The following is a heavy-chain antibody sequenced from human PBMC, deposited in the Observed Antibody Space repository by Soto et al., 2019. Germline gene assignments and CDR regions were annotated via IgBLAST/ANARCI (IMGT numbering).Heavy chain of an antibody. CDR2: IIPIFGTA. V-gene: IGHV1-69*13. Sequence: ASLKVSCKASGGTFSSYAISWVRQAPGQGLEWMGGIIPIFGTANYAQKFQGRVTITADESTSTAYMELSSLRSEDTAVYYCASRRGYSYGYSVYWGQGTLVTVSS. CDR1: GGTFSSYA. CDR3: ASRRGYSYGYSVY. D-gene: IGHD5-18*01. J-gene: IGHJ4*02.